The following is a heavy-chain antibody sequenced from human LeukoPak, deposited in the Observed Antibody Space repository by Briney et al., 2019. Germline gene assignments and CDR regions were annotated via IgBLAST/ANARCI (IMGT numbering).Heavy chain of an antibody. CDR2: IYGDGSGA. J-gene: IGHJ4*02. CDR1: GFTFSTYS. Sequence: GGSLRLSCAASGFTFSTYSMNWVRQAPGKGLEWVSGIYGDGSGAFYADSVKGRFTISRDNSKNTVWLQMNSLRVEDTAIYYCAKDEKPDGLWSIDHWGPGTLVTVSS. D-gene: IGHD1-14*01. V-gene: IGHV3-23*01. CDR3: AKDEKPDGLWSIDH.